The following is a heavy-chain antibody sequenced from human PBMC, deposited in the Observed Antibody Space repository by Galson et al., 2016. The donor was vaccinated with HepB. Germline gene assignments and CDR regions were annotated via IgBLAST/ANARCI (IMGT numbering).Heavy chain of an antibody. Sequence: SLRLSCAASGFTFSDYAMTWVRQAPGKGLEWVSDISGSGRNTYYAASVKGRFTISSDNPKNPLYLQMNSLRAEDTAVYYCAKSRTGWLGLSGLDYCGQRTLVTVSS. J-gene: IGHJ4*02. CDR1: GFTFSDYA. V-gene: IGHV3-23*01. CDR2: ISGSGRNT. CDR3: AKSRTGWLGLSGLDY. D-gene: IGHD6-19*01.